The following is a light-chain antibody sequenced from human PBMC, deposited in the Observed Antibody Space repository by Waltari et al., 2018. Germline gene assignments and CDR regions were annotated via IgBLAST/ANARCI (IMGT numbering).Light chain of an antibody. CDR2: GAS. J-gene: IGKJ2*01. V-gene: IGKV3-20*01. CDR3: QQYGSSVMYT. Sequence: VLTQSPGTLSLSPGERVTLSCRASQSLSKKYLAWYQQKPGQAHRLLIYGASSRAAGIPDRFRGSGSGTDFTLTISRREPEDFAMYYCQQYGSSVMYTFGQGTKLEIK. CDR1: QSLSKKY.